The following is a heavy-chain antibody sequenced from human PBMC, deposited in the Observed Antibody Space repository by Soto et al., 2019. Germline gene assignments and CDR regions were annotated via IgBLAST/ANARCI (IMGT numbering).Heavy chain of an antibody. CDR3: AREKCSSTSCYLYYGMAV. Sequence: SETLSLTCAVYGGSFSGYYWSWIRQPPGKGLEWIGEINHSGSTNYNPSLKSRVTISVDTSKNQFSLKLSSVTAADTAVYYCAREKCSSTSCYLYYGMAVWGQGTTVTVSS. CDR1: GGSFSGYY. D-gene: IGHD2-2*01. J-gene: IGHJ6*02. V-gene: IGHV4-34*01. CDR2: INHSGST.